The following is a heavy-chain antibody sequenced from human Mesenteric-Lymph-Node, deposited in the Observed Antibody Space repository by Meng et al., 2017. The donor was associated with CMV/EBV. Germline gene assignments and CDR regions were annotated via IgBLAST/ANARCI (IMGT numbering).Heavy chain of an antibody. CDR1: GDTISSYY. J-gene: IGHJ4*02. Sequence: GSLRLSCTASGDTISSYYWSWFRQPPGKGLEWIGYISYSGSTNYNPSLKSRVTISVDTSKNQLSLNLNSVTAADTAVYYCARDSFPPDYWGQGALVTVSS. CDR2: ISYSGST. V-gene: IGHV4-59*01. D-gene: IGHD2-21*01. CDR3: ARDSFPPDY.